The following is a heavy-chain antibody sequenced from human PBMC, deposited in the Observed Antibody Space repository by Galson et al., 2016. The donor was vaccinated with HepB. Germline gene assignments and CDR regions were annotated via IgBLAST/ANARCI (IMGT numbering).Heavy chain of an antibody. D-gene: IGHD3-22*01. CDR3: ARRLYQHNNSGYYDY. CDR1: GYSFTSYW. V-gene: IGHV5-51*01. Sequence: QSGAEVKKPGESLTISCKGSGYSFTSYWIAWVRQMPGKGLEWMGIIYPGDADTSYSPSFQGQVTMSADKSISTAYLQWSSLKASDTAMYYCARRLYQHNNSGYYDYWGQGTLVTVSS. J-gene: IGHJ4*02. CDR2: IYPGDADT.